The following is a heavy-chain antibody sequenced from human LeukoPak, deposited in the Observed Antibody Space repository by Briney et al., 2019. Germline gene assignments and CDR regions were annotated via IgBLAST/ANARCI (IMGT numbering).Heavy chain of an antibody. CDR2: INWNGGST. D-gene: IGHD2/OR15-2a*01. J-gene: IGHJ6*03. V-gene: IGHV3-20*04. CDR1: GFTFDDYG. CDR3: AKVQYGPSYYYYYMDV. Sequence: GGSLRLSCAASGFTFDDYGMSWVRQAPGKGLEWVSGINWNGGSTGYADSVKGRFTISRDNSKNTLYLQMNSLRAEDTAVYYCAKVQYGPSYYYYYMDVWGKGTTVTVSS.